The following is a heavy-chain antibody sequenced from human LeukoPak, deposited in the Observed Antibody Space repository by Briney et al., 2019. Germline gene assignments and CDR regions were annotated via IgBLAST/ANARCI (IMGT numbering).Heavy chain of an antibody. CDR1: GYTFTGYH. CDR2: INPNSGGT. CDR3: AVLRDGYNYGY. J-gene: IGHJ4*02. D-gene: IGHD5-24*01. Sequence: ASVTVSCKASGYTFTGYHMHWVRQAPGQGLEWMGRINPNSGGTNYAQKFQGRVTMTRDTSISTAYMELSRLRSDDTAVYYCAVLRDGYNYGYWGQGTLVTVSS. V-gene: IGHV1-2*06.